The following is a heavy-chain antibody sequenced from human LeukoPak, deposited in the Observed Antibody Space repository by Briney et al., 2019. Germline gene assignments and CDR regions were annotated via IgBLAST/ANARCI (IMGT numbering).Heavy chain of an antibody. CDR2: ISASGGST. J-gene: IGHJ6*02. Sequence: GGSLRLSCAASGFTFSSSAMSWVRQVPGKGLEWVSGISASGGSTSYADSVRGRFTISRDNSKNTLYLQMNSLRAEDTAVYYCAKDIVVVPPTSRYYGMDVWGQGTTVTVSS. V-gene: IGHV3-23*01. CDR3: AKDIVVVPPTSRYYGMDV. D-gene: IGHD2-15*01. CDR1: GFTFSSSA.